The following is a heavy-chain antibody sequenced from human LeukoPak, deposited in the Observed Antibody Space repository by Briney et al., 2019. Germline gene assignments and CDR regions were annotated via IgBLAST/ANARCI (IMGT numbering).Heavy chain of an antibody. CDR3: TSGNKAYCSGGKCHSDYYYYGMDV. CDR1: GFTFSGSA. Sequence: QSGGSLRLSCVASGFTFSGSAVHWVRQASGKGLEWLGRIRSKANNFATAYAASVKGRFTLSRDDSENTAYLQMNSLKTEDTAVYYCTSGNKAYCSGGKCHSDYYYYGMDVWGQGTTVTVSS. J-gene: IGHJ6*02. CDR2: IRSKANNFAT. D-gene: IGHD2-15*01. V-gene: IGHV3-73*01.